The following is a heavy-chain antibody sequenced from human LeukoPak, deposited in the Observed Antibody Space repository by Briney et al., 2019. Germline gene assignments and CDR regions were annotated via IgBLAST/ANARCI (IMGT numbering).Heavy chain of an antibody. D-gene: IGHD6-25*01. CDR1: GFTFSDYY. CDR2: ISSTGTYT. CDR3: ARALGYSSGWDYFDY. V-gene: IGHV3-11*05. J-gene: IGHJ4*02. Sequence: PGGSLRLSCAASGFTFSDYYMSWIRQAPGKGLEWVSHISSTGTYTNHADSVKGRFTISRDNAKSSLYLQMNSLRAEDTAVYFCARALGYSSGWDYFDYWGQGTLVTASS.